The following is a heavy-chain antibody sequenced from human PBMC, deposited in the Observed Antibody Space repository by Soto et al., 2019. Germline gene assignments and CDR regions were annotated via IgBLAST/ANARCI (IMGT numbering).Heavy chain of an antibody. J-gene: IGHJ4*02. V-gene: IGHV3-21*01. D-gene: IGHD3-10*01. CDR2: ISSSSSYI. CDR1: GFTFSSYS. CDR3: ASPAHGSGSYYDY. Sequence: GGSLRLSCAASGFTFSSYSMNWVRQAPGKGLEWVSSISSSSSYIYYADSVKGRFTISRDNAKNSLYLQINSLRAEDTAVYYCASPAHGSGSYYDYWGQGTLVTVSS.